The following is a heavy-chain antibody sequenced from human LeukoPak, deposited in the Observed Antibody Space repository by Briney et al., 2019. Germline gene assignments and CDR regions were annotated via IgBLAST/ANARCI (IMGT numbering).Heavy chain of an antibody. D-gene: IGHD4-23*01. J-gene: IGHJ4*02. CDR3: ARGYGGADIDY. V-gene: IGHV1-2*02. Sequence: ASVKVSCKASACTFTDYYLHWVRQAPGQRLEWLGWINPNSGGTNYALKFQGRVTMTRDTSISTAYMELSRLRSDDTAVYYCARGYGGADIDYWGQGTLVTVSS. CDR2: INPNSGGT. CDR1: ACTFTDYY.